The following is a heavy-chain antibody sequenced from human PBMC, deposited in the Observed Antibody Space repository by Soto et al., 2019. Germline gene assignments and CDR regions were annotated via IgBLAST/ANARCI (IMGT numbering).Heavy chain of an antibody. CDR2: LNVYNGNT. V-gene: IGHV1-18*01. J-gene: IGHJ5*02. CDR1: GYTFTNYG. D-gene: IGHD3-10*01. CDR3: ARGVGSGSYYNQYNWFDP. Sequence: QVQLVQSGGEVKKPGASVKVSCKASGYTFTNYGISWVRQAPGQGLEWMGWLNVYNGNTKYAQKVQGRVTMTTDTSTSKAYMELRSLRSDDTAVYYCARGVGSGSYYNQYNWFDPWGQGTLVTVSS.